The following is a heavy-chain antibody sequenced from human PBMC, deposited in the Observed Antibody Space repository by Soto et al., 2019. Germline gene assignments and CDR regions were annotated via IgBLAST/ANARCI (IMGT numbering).Heavy chain of an antibody. V-gene: IGHV3-23*01. CDR3: AKGAYSSGWPRGYYFDY. CDR2: ISGSGGST. J-gene: IGHJ4*02. CDR1: GFTFSSYA. D-gene: IGHD6-19*01. Sequence: EVQLLDSGGGLVQPGGSLRLSCEASGFTFSSYAMSWVRQAPGKGLEWVSVISGSGGSTYYAHSVKGRFTISRDNSKNTLYLQVHSLRAEDTAVYYCAKGAYSSGWPRGYYFDYWGQGTLVTVSS.